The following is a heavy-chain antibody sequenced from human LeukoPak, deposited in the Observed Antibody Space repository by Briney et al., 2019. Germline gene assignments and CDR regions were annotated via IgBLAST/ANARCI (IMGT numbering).Heavy chain of an antibody. D-gene: IGHD4-17*01. J-gene: IGHJ6*03. Sequence: SETLSLTCTVSGGSISSYYWSWIRQPPGKGLEWIGYIYYSGSTNYNPSLKSRVTISVDTSKNQFSLKLSSVTAADTAVYYCARVSTVTTLYYYYYMDVWGKGTMVTVSS. V-gene: IGHV4-59*08. CDR2: IYYSGST. CDR1: GGSISSYY. CDR3: ARVSTVTTLYYYYYMDV.